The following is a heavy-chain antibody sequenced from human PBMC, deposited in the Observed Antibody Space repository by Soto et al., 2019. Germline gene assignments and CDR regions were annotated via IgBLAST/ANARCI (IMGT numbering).Heavy chain of an antibody. CDR2: ISGSGGST. CDR1: GVTFSSYA. Sequence: AGGSLRLSCAASGVTFSSYAMSWVRQAPGKGLEWVSAISGSGGSTYYADSVKGRFTISRDNSKNTLYLQMNSLRAEDTAVYYCAKWPYYYDSSGYLDYWGQGTLVTVSS. J-gene: IGHJ4*02. D-gene: IGHD3-22*01. V-gene: IGHV3-23*01. CDR3: AKWPYYYDSSGYLDY.